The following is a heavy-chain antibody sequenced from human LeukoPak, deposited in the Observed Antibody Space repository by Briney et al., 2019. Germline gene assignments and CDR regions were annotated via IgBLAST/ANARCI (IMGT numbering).Heavy chain of an antibody. D-gene: IGHD1-26*01. V-gene: IGHV4-30-4*08. CDR3: ARENKPLSGSYNY. CDR1: GGSISSGDYY. J-gene: IGHJ4*02. CDR2: IYHSGST. Sequence: SETLSLTCTVSGGSISSGDYYWSWIRQPPGKGLEWIGYIYHSGSTYYNPSLKSRVTISVDTSKNQFSLKLSSVTAADTAVYYCARENKPLSGSYNYWGQGTLVTVSS.